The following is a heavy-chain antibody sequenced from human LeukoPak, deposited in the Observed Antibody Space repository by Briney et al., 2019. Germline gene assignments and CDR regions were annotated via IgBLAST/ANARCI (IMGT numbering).Heavy chain of an antibody. CDR2: ISTSGTII. CDR3: ARGRMTTLYYFDY. V-gene: IGHV3-11*01. CDR1: GFTFSDYF. Sequence: GGSLRLSCAASGFTFSDYFMSWIRQAPRKGLEWVSYISTSGTIIYYADSVKGRFTISRDNAKDSLYLQMNSLRAEDAAVYYCARGRMTTLYYFDYWGQGALVTVSS. J-gene: IGHJ4*02. D-gene: IGHD4-11*01.